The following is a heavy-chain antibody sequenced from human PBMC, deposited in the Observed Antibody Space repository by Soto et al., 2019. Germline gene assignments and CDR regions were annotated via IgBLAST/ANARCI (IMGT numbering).Heavy chain of an antibody. CDR2: IWYDGTNK. D-gene: IGHD6-13*01. CDR3: AREIGDQTSRWTDAFDI. Sequence: PGGSLRLSCAASGFTFSSYGMHWVRQAPGKGLEWVAVIWYDGTNKYYVDSVKGRFTISKDNTKNTLYLQMNSLRAEDTAIYYCAREIGDQTSRWTDAFDIWGQGTMVTVSS. V-gene: IGHV3-33*01. J-gene: IGHJ3*02. CDR1: GFTFSSYG.